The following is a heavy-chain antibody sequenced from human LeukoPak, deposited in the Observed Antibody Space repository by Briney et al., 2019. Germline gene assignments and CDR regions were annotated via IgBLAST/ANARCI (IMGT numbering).Heavy chain of an antibody. Sequence: SETLSLTCTVSGGSISSYYWSWIRQPPGKGLEWIGYIYYSGSTNYNPSLKSRVTISVDTSKNQFSLKLSSVTAADTAVYYCARVGRTWAGYRGYDWDFDYWGQGTLVTVSS. V-gene: IGHV4-59*01. CDR1: GGSISSYY. J-gene: IGHJ4*02. D-gene: IGHD5-12*01. CDR3: ARVGRTWAGYRGYDWDFDY. CDR2: IYYSGST.